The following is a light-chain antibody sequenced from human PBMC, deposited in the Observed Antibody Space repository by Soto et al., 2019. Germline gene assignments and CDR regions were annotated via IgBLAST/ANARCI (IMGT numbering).Light chain of an antibody. CDR3: QQSYSTPRT. Sequence: DIPMTQSPSSLSASVGDRVTITCRASQSISSYLNWYQQKPGKAPKLLIYAASSLQSGVPSRFSGGGSGTDFTLTISRLQPEDFATYYCQQSYSTPRTFGQGTKLEIK. V-gene: IGKV1-39*01. CDR2: AAS. CDR1: QSISSY. J-gene: IGKJ2*01.